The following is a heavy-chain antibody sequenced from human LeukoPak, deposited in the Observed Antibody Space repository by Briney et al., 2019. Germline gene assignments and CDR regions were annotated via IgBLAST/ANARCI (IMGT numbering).Heavy chain of an antibody. CDR3: ARVWNDYGDYVPDY. CDR2: IYYSGST. CDR1: GGSVSSGSYY. J-gene: IGHJ4*02. V-gene: IGHV4-61*01. D-gene: IGHD4-17*01. Sequence: SETLSLTCTVSGGSVSSGSYYWSWIRQPPGKGLEWIGYIYYSGSTNYNPSLKSRVTISVDTSKNQFSLKLSSVTAADTAVYYCARVWNDYGDYVPDYWGQGTLVTVSS.